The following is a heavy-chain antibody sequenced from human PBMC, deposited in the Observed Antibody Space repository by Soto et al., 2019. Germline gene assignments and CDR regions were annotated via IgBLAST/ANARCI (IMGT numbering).Heavy chain of an antibody. J-gene: IGHJ4*02. CDR1: GFTFTGYA. Sequence: GASVKVSCKASGFTFTGYAIHWVRQAPRQRLEWMGWINAGNTNTKYSQKFQGRVTITRDTSASTANMELSSLRSEDTAVYYCVRQGPYYFGSGRSFDFWGQGTLVTVSS. CDR3: VRQGPYYFGSGRSFDF. CDR2: INAGNTNT. V-gene: IGHV1-3*01. D-gene: IGHD3-10*01.